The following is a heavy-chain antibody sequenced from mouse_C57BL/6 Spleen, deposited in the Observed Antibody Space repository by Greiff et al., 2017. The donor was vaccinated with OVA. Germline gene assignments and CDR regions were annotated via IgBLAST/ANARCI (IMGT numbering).Heavy chain of an antibody. CDR2: IYPGDGDT. J-gene: IGHJ2*01. Sequence: VKPGASVKISCKASGYAFSSSWMNWVKQRPGKGLEWIGRIYPGDGDTNYNGKFKGKATLTADKSSSTAYMQLSSLTSEDSAVYFCARDPGTFDYWGQGTTLTVSS. D-gene: IGHD4-1*01. CDR3: ARDPGTFDY. CDR1: GYAFSSSW. V-gene: IGHV1-82*01.